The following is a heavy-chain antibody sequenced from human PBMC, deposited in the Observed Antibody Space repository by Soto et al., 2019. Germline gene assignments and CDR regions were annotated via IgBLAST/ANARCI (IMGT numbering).Heavy chain of an antibody. CDR2: IYPGDSDT. J-gene: IGHJ1*01. CDR1: GYSFTSFW. CDR3: ARIGYGDSSAGYFQH. V-gene: IGHV5-51*01. D-gene: IGHD4-17*01. Sequence: PGESLKISCKGFGYSFTSFWIGWVRQMPGKGLEWMGIIYPGDSDTRYSPSFQGQVTISADKSISTAYLQWSSLKASDTAMYYCARIGYGDSSAGYFQHWGQGTLVTVSS.